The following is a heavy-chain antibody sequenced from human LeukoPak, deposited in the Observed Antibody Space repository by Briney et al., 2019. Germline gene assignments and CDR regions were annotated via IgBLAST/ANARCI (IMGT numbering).Heavy chain of an antibody. V-gene: IGHV4-61*02. CDR3: ARDSHIPYYYDSSGHLPVR. D-gene: IGHD3-22*01. CDR1: GGSISSGSYY. CDR2: IYTSGSP. Sequence: SQTLSLTCTVSGGSISSGSYYWSCIRQPAGKGLEWIGRIYTSGSPNYNPSLKSRVTISVDTSKNQFSLKLSSVTAADTAVYYCARDSHIPYYYDSSGHLPVRWGQGTLVTVSS. J-gene: IGHJ4*02.